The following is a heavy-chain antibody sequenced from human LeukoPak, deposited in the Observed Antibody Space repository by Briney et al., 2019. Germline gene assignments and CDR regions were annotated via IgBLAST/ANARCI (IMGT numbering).Heavy chain of an antibody. CDR3: ARGSSSWPY. CDR2: INHSGST. Sequence: SETLSLTCAVYGGSFSGYYWSWIRQPPGKGLEWIGEINHSGSTNYNPSLKSRVTISVDTSKNQFSLKLSSVTAADTAVYYCARGSSSWPYWGQETLVTVSS. CDR1: GGSFSGYY. D-gene: IGHD6-13*01. V-gene: IGHV4-34*01. J-gene: IGHJ4*02.